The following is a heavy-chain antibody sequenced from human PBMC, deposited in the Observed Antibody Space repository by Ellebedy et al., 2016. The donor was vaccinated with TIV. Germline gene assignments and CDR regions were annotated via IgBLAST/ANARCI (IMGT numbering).Heavy chain of an antibody. CDR3: AKVTRYFDWLLPHFDY. Sequence: GESLKISCAASGFTFSSYAMSWVRQAPGKGLEWVSAISGSGGSTYYADSVKGRFTISRDNSKNTLYLQMNSLRAEDTAVYYCAKVTRYFDWLLPHFDYWGQGTLVTVSS. J-gene: IGHJ4*02. CDR1: GFTFSSYA. V-gene: IGHV3-23*01. CDR2: ISGSGGST. D-gene: IGHD3-9*01.